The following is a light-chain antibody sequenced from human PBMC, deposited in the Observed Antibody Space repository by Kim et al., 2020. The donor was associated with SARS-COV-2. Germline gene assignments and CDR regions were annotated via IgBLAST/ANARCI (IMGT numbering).Light chain of an antibody. CDR3: KQYETYWT. Sequence: DIQMTQSPSTLSAFVGNRVTITCRASQSVDIWLAWYQQKPGKAPKLLLYQASKLASGVPSRFSGSGSGTDFTLTISNLQPDDSAIYYCKQYETYWTFGPGTKVDIK. J-gene: IGKJ1*01. V-gene: IGKV1-5*03. CDR1: QSVDIW. CDR2: QAS.